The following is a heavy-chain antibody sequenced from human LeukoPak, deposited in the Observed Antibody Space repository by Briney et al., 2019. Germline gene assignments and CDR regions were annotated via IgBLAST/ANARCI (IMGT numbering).Heavy chain of an antibody. J-gene: IGHJ4*02. CDR3: AKDLEDSSGYDAFDI. D-gene: IGHD3-22*01. CDR1: GFTFSSYG. Sequence: GRSLRLSCAASGFTFSSYGMHWVRQAPGKGLEWVAVISYDGSNKYYADSVKGRFTISRDNSKNTLYLQMNSLRAEDTAVYYCAKDLEDSSGYDAFDIWGQGTLVTVSS. CDR2: ISYDGSNK. V-gene: IGHV3-30*18.